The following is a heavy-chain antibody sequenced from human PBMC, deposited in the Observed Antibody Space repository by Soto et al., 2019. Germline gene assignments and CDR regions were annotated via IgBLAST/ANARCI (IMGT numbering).Heavy chain of an antibody. CDR1: GFTFSSYA. CDR2: ISGRDGST. D-gene: IGHD3-3*01. J-gene: IGHJ4*02. V-gene: IGHV3-23*01. Sequence: EVQLLESGGGGVQPGGSLRLSCAASGFTFSSYAMSWVRRDPGKGLEWVSVISGRDGSTHYADSMKGRFTISRDNSKNSLDLQMTGLRAEATARNRLVKCMGGRSGPPVYWCSGNVVTGSS. CDR3: VKCMGGRSGPPVY.